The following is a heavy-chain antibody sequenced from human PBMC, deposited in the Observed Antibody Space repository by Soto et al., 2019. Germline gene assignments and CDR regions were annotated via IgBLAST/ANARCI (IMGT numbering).Heavy chain of an antibody. CDR1: GGNFSTHA. CDR3: ARDAYDRGSLSY. D-gene: IGHD3-22*01. J-gene: IGHJ4*02. Sequence: QVQLVQSGAEVKKPGSSVKVSCKASGGNFSTHAISWVRQAPGQGLVWMGGIIPMFNTTISAQKFQVRVTVTMDQYASTSYMEVGSLGSEDPAVYYCARDAYDRGSLSYWGPGTLVPASP. CDR2: IIPMFNTT. V-gene: IGHV1-69*01.